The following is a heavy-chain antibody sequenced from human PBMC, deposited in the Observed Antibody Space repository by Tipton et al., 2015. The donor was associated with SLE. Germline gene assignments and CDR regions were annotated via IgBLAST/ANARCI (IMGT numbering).Heavy chain of an antibody. V-gene: IGHV4-4*02. J-gene: IGHJ6*03. CDR1: GDSISSSNW. CDR3: ARCSTRHYYYYYMDV. CDR2: IYHSGST. Sequence: SLRLSCVVSGDSISSSNWWSWVRQSQGKGLEWIGDIYHSGSTTNYNPSLNSRVTISVDMSKNQFSLKLSSVTAADTAVYYCARCSTRHYYYYYMDVWGKGTTVTVSS. D-gene: IGHD2-2*01.